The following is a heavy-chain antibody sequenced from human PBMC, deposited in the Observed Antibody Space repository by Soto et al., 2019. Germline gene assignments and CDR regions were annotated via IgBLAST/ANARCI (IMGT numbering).Heavy chain of an antibody. CDR3: ARARKVYSSRGYGMDV. V-gene: IGHV1-69*01. CDR2: IIPIFGTA. Sequence: VKVSCKASGGTFSSYAISWVRQAPGQGLEWMGGIIPIFGTANYAQKFQGRVTITADESTSTAYMELSSLRSEDTAVYYCARARKVYSSRGYGMDVWGQGTTVTVSS. D-gene: IGHD6-13*01. J-gene: IGHJ6*02. CDR1: GGTFSSYA.